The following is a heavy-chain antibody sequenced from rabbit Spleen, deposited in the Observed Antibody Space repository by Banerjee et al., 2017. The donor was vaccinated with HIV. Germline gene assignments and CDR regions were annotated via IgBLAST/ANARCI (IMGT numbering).Heavy chain of an antibody. V-gene: IGHV1S40*01. CDR1: GFSFSSGYH. J-gene: IGHJ2*01. CDR2: IYVGSSGST. Sequence: QSLEESGGGLVKPGASLTLTCTASGFSFSSGYHMCWVRQAPGKGLEWIACIYVGSSGSTYYATWAKGRFTISKTSSTTVTLQMTSLTVADTATYFCARGWGGDGHAFDPWGPGTLVTVS. CDR3: ARGWGGDGHAFDP. D-gene: IGHD2-1*01.